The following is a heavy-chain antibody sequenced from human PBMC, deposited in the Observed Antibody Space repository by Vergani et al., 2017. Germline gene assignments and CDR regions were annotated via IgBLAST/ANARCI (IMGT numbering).Heavy chain of an antibody. D-gene: IGHD3-22*01. Sequence: QITLKESGPTLVKPTQTLTLTCTFSGFSLSTSGVGVGWIRQPPGKALEWVALIYCDDDKRYSPSLKSRLAITKDTSKNQVVLTMTNMDPVDTATYYCAHTFALVVFDYWGQGTLVTVSS. CDR2: IYCDDDK. CDR3: AHTFALVVFDY. V-gene: IGHV2-5*02. CDR1: GFSLSTSGVG. J-gene: IGHJ4*02.